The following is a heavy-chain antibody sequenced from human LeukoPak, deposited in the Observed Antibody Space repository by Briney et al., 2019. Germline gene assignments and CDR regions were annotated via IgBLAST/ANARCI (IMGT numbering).Heavy chain of an antibody. CDR3: ARRYSSSWYVRFFDP. D-gene: IGHD6-13*01. CDR2: IYYSGST. Sequence: SETLSLTCTVSGASIRNYYWSWIRQSPGKGLEWIGYIYYSGSTNYNPSLESRVAMSVDTSKNQFSLRLRAGPAADTAIYYCARRYSSSWYVRFFDPWGQGTLVTVSS. CDR1: GASIRNYY. J-gene: IGHJ5*02. V-gene: IGHV4-59*08.